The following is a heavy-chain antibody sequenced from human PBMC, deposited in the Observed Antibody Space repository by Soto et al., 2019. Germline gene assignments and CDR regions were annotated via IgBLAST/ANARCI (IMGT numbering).Heavy chain of an antibody. CDR3: ARQPTGYPNWFDS. CDR2: VSTRHTT. CDR1: GASISSSTSS. D-gene: IGHD3-9*01. V-gene: IGHV4-39*01. Sequence: QVQLQQSGPGLVRPSETLSLTCTVSGASISSSTSSWGWVRQSPGKGPYWIGTVSTRHTTPYDPSLTTRLTLSLDTSKNQFSLNLRSVTAADTAVYYCARQPTGYPNWFDSWGQGTLVTVSS. J-gene: IGHJ5*01.